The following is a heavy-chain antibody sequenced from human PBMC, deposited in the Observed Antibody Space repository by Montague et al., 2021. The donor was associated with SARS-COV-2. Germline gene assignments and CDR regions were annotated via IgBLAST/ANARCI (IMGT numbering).Heavy chain of an antibody. CDR2: ISYDGNNK. CDR1: GFTFSSYA. V-gene: IGHV3-30*04. D-gene: IGHD6-13*01. J-gene: IGHJ4*02. CDR3: ASSPTAWASWYFF. Sequence: SLRLSCAASGFTFSSYAMHWVRQAPGKGLEWVAVISYDGNNKYYADSVKGRFTISRDNSKNTLYLQMNSLRAEDTAVFHCASSPTAWASWYFFWGQGTLVTVSS.